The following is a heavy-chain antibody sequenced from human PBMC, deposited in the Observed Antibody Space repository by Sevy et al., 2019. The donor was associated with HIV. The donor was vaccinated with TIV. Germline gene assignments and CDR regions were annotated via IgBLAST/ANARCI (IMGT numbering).Heavy chain of an antibody. CDR1: GFTFAKYS. Sequence: GGSLRLSCAASGFTFAKYSMSWVRQAPGKGLEWVSSFSFGCGRINYADSVKGGFTISRDDSKNTTFLQMNSLRAEDTATYFCAREGCTQPHDYWGQGTLVTVSS. CDR3: AREGCTQPHDY. V-gene: IGHV3-23*01. J-gene: IGHJ4*02. CDR2: FSFGCGRI. D-gene: IGHD2-8*01.